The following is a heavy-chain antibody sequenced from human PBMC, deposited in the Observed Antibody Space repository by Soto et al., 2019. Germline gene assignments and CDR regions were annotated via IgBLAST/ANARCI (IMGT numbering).Heavy chain of an antibody. CDR3: ARIPVDTYMIYWSDP. CDR2: VYFSGST. CDR1: GDSVSSGDYY. V-gene: IGHV4-61*08. J-gene: IGHJ5*02. D-gene: IGHD3-16*01. Sequence: PSETLSLTCSVSGDSVSSGDYYWSRIRQPPGKGLEWIGHVYFSGSTNYIPSLRSRLTMSVDTAKNQFSLKLNSATAADTAVYYCARIPVDTYMIYWSDPWGQGTQVTVSS.